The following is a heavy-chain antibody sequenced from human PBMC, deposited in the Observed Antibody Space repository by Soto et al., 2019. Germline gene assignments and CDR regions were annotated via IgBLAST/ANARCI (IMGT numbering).Heavy chain of an antibody. Sequence: EVPLLESGGGLVQPGGSLRLSCAASGFTFSSYVMSWVRQAPGKGLEWVSGVGNGAGSTYYADSVKGRFTISRDNSENTLDLQMISLRAEDTAVYYCARGRGHPFDHWGQGTLVTVSS. D-gene: IGHD2-15*01. CDR3: ARGRGHPFDH. CDR1: GFTFSSYV. J-gene: IGHJ4*02. CDR2: VGNGAGST. V-gene: IGHV3-23*01.